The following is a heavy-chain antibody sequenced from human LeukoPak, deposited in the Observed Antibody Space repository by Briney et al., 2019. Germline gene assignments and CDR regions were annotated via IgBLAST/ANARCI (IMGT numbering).Heavy chain of an antibody. Sequence: GGSLRLSCAASGFTFSDYYMSWIRQAPGTGLEWVSYISSSSSTIYYADSVKGRFTISRDNAKNSLYLQMNSLRAEDTAVYYCARGSRHVGVSFDYWGQGTLVTVSS. V-gene: IGHV3-11*04. CDR3: ARGSRHVGVSFDY. D-gene: IGHD2-21*01. CDR1: GFTFSDYY. CDR2: ISSSSSTI. J-gene: IGHJ4*02.